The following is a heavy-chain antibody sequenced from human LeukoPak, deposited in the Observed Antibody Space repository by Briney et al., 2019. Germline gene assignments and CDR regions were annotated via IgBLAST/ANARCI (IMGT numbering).Heavy chain of an antibody. CDR3: ARDRLIRGWGVFGY. J-gene: IGHJ4*02. V-gene: IGHV1-69*13. D-gene: IGHD3-10*01. Sequence: GASVKVSCKASGGTFSSYAISWVRQAPGQGLEWMGGIIPIFGTANYAQKFQGRVTITADESTSTAYMELSSLRSEDTAVYYCARDRLIRGWGVFGYWGQGTLVTVSS. CDR1: GGTFSSYA. CDR2: IIPIFGTA.